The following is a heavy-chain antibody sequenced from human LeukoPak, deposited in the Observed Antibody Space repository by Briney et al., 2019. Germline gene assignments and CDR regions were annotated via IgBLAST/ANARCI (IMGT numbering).Heavy chain of an antibody. CDR3: AREVLDSSRWHYYYYGMDV. CDR2: IYYSGST. CDR1: GGSISSYY. D-gene: IGHD6-13*01. V-gene: IGHV4-59*01. Sequence: KPSETLSLTCTVSGGSISSYYWSWIRQPPGKGLEWIGYIYYSGSTNYNPSLKSRVTISVDTSKNQFSLKLSPVTAADTAVYYCAREVLDSSRWHYYYYGMDVWGQGTTVTVSS. J-gene: IGHJ6*02.